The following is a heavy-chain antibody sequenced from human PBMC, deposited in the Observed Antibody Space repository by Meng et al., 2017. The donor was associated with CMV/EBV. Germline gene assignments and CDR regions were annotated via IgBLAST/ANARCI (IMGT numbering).Heavy chain of an antibody. CDR1: GYTFTSYY. CDR2: INPSGGST. CDR3: ARELRPESTALRGNYYYGMGV. J-gene: IGHJ6*02. V-gene: IGHV1-46*01. D-gene: IGHD3-16*01. Sequence: ASVKVSCKASGYTFTSYYMHWVRQAPGQGLEWMGIINPSGGSTSYAQKFQGRVTMTRDTSTSTVYMELSSLRSEDTAVYYCARELRPESTALRGNYYYGMGVWGQGTTVTVSS.